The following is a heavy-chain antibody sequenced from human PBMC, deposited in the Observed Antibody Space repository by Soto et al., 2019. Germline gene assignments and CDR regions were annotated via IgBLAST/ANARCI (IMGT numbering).Heavy chain of an antibody. J-gene: IGHJ4*02. CDR3: ARMGVGATEDY. D-gene: IGHD1-26*01. Sequence: QVQLVQSGTEVKKPGASVKVSCKASGYTFTNYDINWLRQATGQGLEWMGWMSPNSGNTGYAQKFQGRVTMTKNTSISTAYMQLSSLRSEDTAVYYCARMGVGATEDYWGQGTLVTVSS. CDR2: MSPNSGNT. V-gene: IGHV1-8*01. CDR1: GYTFTNYD.